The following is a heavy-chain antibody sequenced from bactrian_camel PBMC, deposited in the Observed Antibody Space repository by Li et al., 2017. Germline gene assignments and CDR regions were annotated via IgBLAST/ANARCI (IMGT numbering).Heavy chain of an antibody. Sequence: HVQLVESGGGSVQAGGSLRLSCAASRYTLYIAWFRQAPGTEREVVAETYGETTTTYADSVKGRFTISRAYTPNTLYLQMNSLRPEDTAMYYCAAVTGCSLTPWLRDPGNKSGPMNWGQGTQVTVS. CDR3: AAVTGCSLTPWLRDPGNKSGPMN. CDR1: RYTLY. CDR2: TYGETTT. D-gene: IGHD3*01. J-gene: IGHJ4*01. V-gene: IGHV3S53*01.